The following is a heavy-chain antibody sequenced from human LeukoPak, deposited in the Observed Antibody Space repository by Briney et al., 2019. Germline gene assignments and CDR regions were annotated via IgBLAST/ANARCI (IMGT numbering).Heavy chain of an antibody. CDR3: VRDQFFSFDY. D-gene: IGHD3-3*01. CDR1: GFTFSSYA. J-gene: IGHJ4*02. V-gene: IGHV3-48*02. Sequence: GGSLRLSCAASGFTFSSYAMSWVRQAPGKGLEWVSYISGTSSLIYYADSVKGRFTISRDNAKNSLYLQMNSLRDEDTAVYYCVRDQFFSFDYWGQGTLVTVSS. CDR2: ISGTSSLI.